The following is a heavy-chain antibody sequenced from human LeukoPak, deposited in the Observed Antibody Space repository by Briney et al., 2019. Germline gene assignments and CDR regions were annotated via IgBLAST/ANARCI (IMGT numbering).Heavy chain of an antibody. CDR2: IYTTGST. J-gene: IGHJ4*02. CDR1: GGSISTYY. Sequence: SETLSLTCTVSGGSISTYYWSWIRQPAGKGLEWIGHIYTTGSTKYNPSLKIRVTMSVDTSKNHFSLQLKSVTAADTAVYYCARGISSSWSPYFDYWGQGTLVTVSS. CDR3: ARGISSSWSPYFDY. D-gene: IGHD6-13*01. V-gene: IGHV4-4*07.